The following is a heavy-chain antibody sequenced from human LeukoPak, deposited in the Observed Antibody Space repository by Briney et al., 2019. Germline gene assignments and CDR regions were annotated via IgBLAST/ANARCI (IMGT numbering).Heavy chain of an antibody. J-gene: IGHJ6*03. Sequence: SVKVSCKASGGTFSSYAISWVRQAPGQGLEWMGGIIPILGIANYAQKFQGRVTITADKSTSTAYMELSSLRSEDTAVYYCARDLSVAGTLYYYYYMDVWGKGTTGTVSS. CDR1: GGTFSSYA. CDR2: IIPILGIA. D-gene: IGHD6-19*01. CDR3: ARDLSVAGTLYYYYYMDV. V-gene: IGHV1-69*04.